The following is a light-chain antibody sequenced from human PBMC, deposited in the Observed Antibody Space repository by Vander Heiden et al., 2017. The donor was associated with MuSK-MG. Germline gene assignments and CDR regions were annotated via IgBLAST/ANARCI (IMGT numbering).Light chain of an antibody. CDR2: YDT. CDR1: NIGKIS. J-gene: IGLJ2*01. V-gene: IGLV3-21*01. CDR3: QVWDSSSGQVV. Sequence: SYVLTQPPSLSVAPGMTATITCEGSNIGKISVHWYQQKPRQAPLLVIYYDTERPSGIPERFSGSNSGNTATLTISRVEAGDEADYSCQVWDSSSGQVVFGGGTKLTVL.